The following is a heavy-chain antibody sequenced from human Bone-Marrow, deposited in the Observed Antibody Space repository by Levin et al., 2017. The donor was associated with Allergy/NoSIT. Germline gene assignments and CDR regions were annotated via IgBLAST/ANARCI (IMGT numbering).Heavy chain of an antibody. CDR1: GFTFSNDW. CDR3: VRDLSPVYGKNWDDAFDI. J-gene: IGHJ3*02. Sequence: TGGSLRLSCVASGFTFSNDWMIWVRQAPGRGLEWVANVNQDGSEKFYVDSVKGRFTISRDNAKNSLHLQMNSLRAEDTAVYYCVRDLSPVYGKNWDDAFDIWGPGTLVTVSS. D-gene: IGHD7-27*01. CDR2: VNQDGSEK. V-gene: IGHV3-7*03.